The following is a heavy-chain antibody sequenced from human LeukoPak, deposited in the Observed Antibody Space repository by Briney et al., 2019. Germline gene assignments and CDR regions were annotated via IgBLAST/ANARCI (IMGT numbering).Heavy chain of an antibody. V-gene: IGHV4-59*12. J-gene: IGHJ4*02. CDR1: GGSISSYY. D-gene: IGHD3-22*01. CDR3: ARDNSHHYYDSSGYWRD. Sequence: SETLSLTCTVSGGSISSYYWSWIRQPPGKGLEWIGYIYYSGSTNYNPSLKSRVTISVDTSKNQFSLKLSSVTAADTAVYYCARDNSHHYYDSSGYWRDWGQGTLVTVSS. CDR2: IYYSGST.